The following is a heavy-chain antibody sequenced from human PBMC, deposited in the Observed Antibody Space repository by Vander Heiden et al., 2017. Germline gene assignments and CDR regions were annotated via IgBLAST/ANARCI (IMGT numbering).Heavy chain of an antibody. V-gene: IGHV5-51*01. Sequence: EVQLVQSGVEVKKPGESLKISCKGSGNSLISYWIGWVRQMPGKGLEWMGLIYPGDSDSRYSPSFQGQVTMSVDKSISTAYLQWSSLKASDTAVYYCVRQVNGFDLWGQGTLVTVSS. CDR2: IYPGDSDS. J-gene: IGHJ5*02. D-gene: IGHD2-8*01. CDR3: VRQVNGFDL. CDR1: GNSLISYW.